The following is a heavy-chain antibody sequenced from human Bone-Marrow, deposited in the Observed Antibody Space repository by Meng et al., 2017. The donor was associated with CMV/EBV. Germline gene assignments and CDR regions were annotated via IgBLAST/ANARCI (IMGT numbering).Heavy chain of an antibody. CDR2: LKIIGSST. CDR3: AREIAAALPT. D-gene: IGHD6-13*01. CDR1: GFTLSSSG. Sequence: GGSLRLSCVASGFTLSSSGCSGSAKVQGRGWCGSHVLKIIGSSTRYADSVKGRFAISRDNAKNTLYLQMKSLRAEDTAVYYCAREIAAALPTWGQGTLVTVSS. J-gene: IGHJ5*02. V-gene: IGHV3-74*01.